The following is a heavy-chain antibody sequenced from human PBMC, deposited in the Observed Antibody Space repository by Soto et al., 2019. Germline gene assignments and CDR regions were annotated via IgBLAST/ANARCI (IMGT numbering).Heavy chain of an antibody. CDR2: IYYSGST. Sequence: QVQLQESGPGLVKPSQTLSLTCTVSGGSISSGGYYWSWIRQHPGKGLEWIGYIYYSGSTYYNPSLQSRVTISVDTSKNQFSLKLSSVTAADTAVYYCARVSRVWFGEPPDAFDIWGQGTMVTVSS. V-gene: IGHV4-31*03. CDR3: ARVSRVWFGEPPDAFDI. CDR1: GGSISSGGYY. J-gene: IGHJ3*02. D-gene: IGHD3-10*01.